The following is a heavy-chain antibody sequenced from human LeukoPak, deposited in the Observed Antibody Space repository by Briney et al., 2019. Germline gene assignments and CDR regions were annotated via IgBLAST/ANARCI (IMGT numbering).Heavy chain of an antibody. CDR3: VRADFWSGPVH. CDR1: GFTFSTYA. J-gene: IGHJ4*02. CDR2: ISSSGNTI. Sequence: PGGSLRLSCSASGFTFSTYALNWVRQAPGKGLEWVSYISSSGNTIYYADSVKGRFTISRDDAKNSLSLQMSSLSLEDTAVYYCVRADFWSGPVHWGQGNPGHRLL. D-gene: IGHD3-3*01. V-gene: IGHV3-48*01.